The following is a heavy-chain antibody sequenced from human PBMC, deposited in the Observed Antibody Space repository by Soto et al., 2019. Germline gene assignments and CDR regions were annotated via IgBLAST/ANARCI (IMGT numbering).Heavy chain of an antibody. CDR2: ISGSGGST. Sequence: EVQLLESGGGLVQPGGSLRLSCAASGFTFSSYAMSWVRQAPGKGLEWVSAISGSGGSTYYADSVKGRFTISGDNSKNTLYLQMTSLRAEDTAVYYCAKDSSGYYAFDIWGQGTMVTVSS. CDR3: AKDSSGYYAFDI. J-gene: IGHJ3*02. V-gene: IGHV3-23*01. D-gene: IGHD6-19*01. CDR1: GFTFSSYA.